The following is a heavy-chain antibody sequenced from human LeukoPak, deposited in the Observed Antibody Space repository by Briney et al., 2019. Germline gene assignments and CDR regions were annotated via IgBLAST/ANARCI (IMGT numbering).Heavy chain of an antibody. J-gene: IGHJ4*02. CDR3: ASRSHCSSTSCYYDDY. D-gene: IGHD2-2*01. CDR2: IFYTGST. V-gene: IGHV4-59*12. Sequence: SETLSLTCTVSGGSISTYYWAWIRQPPGKGLEWIGYIFYTGSTNYNPSLKSRLTISVDTSKNQFSLKLSSVTAADTAVYYCASRSHCSSTSCYYDDYWGQGTLVTVSS. CDR1: GGSISTYY.